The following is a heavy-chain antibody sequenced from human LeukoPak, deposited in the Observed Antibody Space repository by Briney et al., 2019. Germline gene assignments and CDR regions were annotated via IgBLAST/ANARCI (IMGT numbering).Heavy chain of an antibody. Sequence: ASVKVSCKASGYTFTSYYIFWVRQAPGQGLEWMGIINPSGGSTTYSQKFQGRVTMTRDTSTSTVYMELSSLRSEDTAVYYCARRSWSSFSYWGQGTLVSVSS. V-gene: IGHV1-46*01. CDR2: INPSGGST. D-gene: IGHD6-13*01. CDR3: ARRSWSSFSY. CDR1: GYTFTSYY. J-gene: IGHJ4*02.